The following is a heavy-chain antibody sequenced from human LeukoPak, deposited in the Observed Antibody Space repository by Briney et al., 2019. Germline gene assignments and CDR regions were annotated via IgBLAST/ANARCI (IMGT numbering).Heavy chain of an antibody. CDR1: GYIFTAYY. CDR3: GRDRLLDY. V-gene: IGHV1-2*06. CDR2: INPISGDA. D-gene: IGHD5-12*01. J-gene: IGHJ4*02. Sequence: ASVKVSFKPSGYIFTAYYIHWMRQAPGQGLEWMGRINPISGDANFAQMFQDRVTITRDTTISTVYMELSGRTSDDTAVYYCGRDRLLDYWGQGTPVTVSS.